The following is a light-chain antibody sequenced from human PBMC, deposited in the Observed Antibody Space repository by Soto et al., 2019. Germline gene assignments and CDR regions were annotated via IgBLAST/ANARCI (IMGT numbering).Light chain of an antibody. J-gene: IGLJ2*01. V-gene: IGLV4-69*01. CDR1: SGHSNYA. CDR2: LNSDGSH. Sequence: QLVLTQSPSASASLGASVRLSCTLSSGHSNYAIAWHQQQPEKGPRYLMSLNSDGSHSKGDGIPDRFSGSSSGAERYLTVSSLQSEDEADYYCQTWDTGIVVFGGGTKLTVL. CDR3: QTWDTGIVV.